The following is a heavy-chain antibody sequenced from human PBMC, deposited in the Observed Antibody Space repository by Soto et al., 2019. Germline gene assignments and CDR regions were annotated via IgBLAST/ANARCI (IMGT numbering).Heavy chain of an antibody. CDR3: ATPFNNVVRGVMGEEYYFDD. V-gene: IGHV3-23*01. CDR2: ISGSGGST. CDR1: GFTFSSYA. J-gene: IGHJ4*02. D-gene: IGHD3-10*01. Sequence: EVQLLESGGGLVQPGGSLRLSCAASGFTFSSYAMSWVRQAPGKGLEWVSAISGSGGSTYYADSVKGRFTISRDNSKNTLYLQMNSLTAEDTAVYYCATPFNNVVRGVMGEEYYFDDWGQGTMVTVSS.